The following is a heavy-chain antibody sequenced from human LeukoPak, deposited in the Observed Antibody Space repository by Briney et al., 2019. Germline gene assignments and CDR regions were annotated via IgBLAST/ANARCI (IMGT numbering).Heavy chain of an antibody. CDR2: IYYSGST. CDR1: GGSISSYY. J-gene: IGHJ6*02. CDR3: ARELLSYGMDV. Sequence: PSETLSLTCTVSGGSISSYYWSWIRQPPGKGLEWIGYIYYSGSTNYNPSLKSRVTISVDTSKNQSSLKLSSVTAADTAVYYCARELLSYGMDVWGQGTTVTVSS. D-gene: IGHD3-10*01. V-gene: IGHV4-59*08.